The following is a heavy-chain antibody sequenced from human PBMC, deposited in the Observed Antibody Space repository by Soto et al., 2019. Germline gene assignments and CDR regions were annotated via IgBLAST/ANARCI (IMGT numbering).Heavy chain of an antibody. CDR3: ATRAGIVGAMNYYYYGMDV. CDR2: IIPIFGTA. D-gene: IGHD1-26*01. V-gene: IGHV1-69*01. Sequence: QVQLVQSGAEVKKPGSWVKVSCKASGGPFSSYAITWVRQAPGQGLEGMGGIIPIFGTANYAQKFQGRVTITADESTSTAYMELSSLRSEDTAVYYCATRAGIVGAMNYYYYGMDVWGQGTTVTVSS. CDR1: GGPFSSYA. J-gene: IGHJ6*02.